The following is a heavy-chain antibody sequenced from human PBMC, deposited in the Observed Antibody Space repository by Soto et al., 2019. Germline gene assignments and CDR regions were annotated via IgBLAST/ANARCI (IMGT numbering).Heavy chain of an antibody. CDR3: ASRERVGAFDI. CDR1: GGTLSNYA. J-gene: IGHJ3*02. Sequence: SVKVSCKASGGTLSNYAITWVRQAPGQGLEWMGGIIPILGSASYAQKFQDRVTITADESTSTSYMELSSLRSEDAAVYYCASRERVGAFDIWGQGTMVTVSS. V-gene: IGHV1-69*13. D-gene: IGHD1-26*01. CDR2: IIPILGSA.